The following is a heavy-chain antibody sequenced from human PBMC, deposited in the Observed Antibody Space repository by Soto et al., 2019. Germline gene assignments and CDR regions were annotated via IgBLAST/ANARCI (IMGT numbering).Heavy chain of an antibody. Sequence: GGSLRLSCAASGFTFNIYGMHWVRQAPDKGLEWVALISYDGSNQYYADSVKGRFTISRDNSKNTLFLQMNSLRADDTAVYYCAKDQASGQGSFDSWGQGTLVNVSS. CDR3: AKDQASGQGSFDS. V-gene: IGHV3-30*18. J-gene: IGHJ4*02. CDR2: ISYDGSNQ. CDR1: GFTFNIYG.